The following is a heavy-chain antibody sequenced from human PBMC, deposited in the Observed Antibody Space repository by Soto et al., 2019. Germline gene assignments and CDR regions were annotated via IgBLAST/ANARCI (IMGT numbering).Heavy chain of an antibody. J-gene: IGHJ4*02. CDR1: GFTFSNYA. CDR3: ARGSKDSYPGSPMFEY. Sequence: GGSLRLSCTASGFTFSNYAMDWVRQAPGKGLESISSISASGDRTYYTEAVKGRFTISRDNSKNLLYLQMNSLRAEDTALYYYARGSKDSYPGSPMFEYWGRGTLVSLSS. D-gene: IGHD3-10*01. CDR2: ISASGDRT. V-gene: IGHV3-23*01.